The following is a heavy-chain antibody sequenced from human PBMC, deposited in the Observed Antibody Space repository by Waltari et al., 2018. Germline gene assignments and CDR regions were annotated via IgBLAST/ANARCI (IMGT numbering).Heavy chain of an antibody. Sequence: QVQLVESGGGVVQPGRSLRLSCAASGFTFSTYGMHWVRQAPGKGLEWVTVIWYDGRNEYYADSVKGRFTISRDNSKNMLYLQMNSLRTEDTAVYYCAAGPTIDYWGHGRLVTVSA. J-gene: IGHJ4*01. CDR3: AAGPTIDY. D-gene: IGHD1-1*01. CDR1: GFTFSTYG. CDR2: IWYDGRNE. V-gene: IGHV3-33*01.